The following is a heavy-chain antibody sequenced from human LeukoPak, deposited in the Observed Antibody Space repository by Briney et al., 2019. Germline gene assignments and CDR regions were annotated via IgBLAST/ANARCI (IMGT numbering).Heavy chain of an antibody. D-gene: IGHD3-22*01. CDR3: ARRNPYDSGGYYYAFDY. J-gene: IGHJ4*02. CDR2: IYYSGST. Sequence: PSETLSLTCTVSGGSISSYYWSWIRQPPGKGLEWIGYIYYSGSTNYNPSLKSRVTISVDTSKNQVSLKLRSVTAADTAVYYCARRNPYDSGGYYYAFDYWGQGTLVTVSS. V-gene: IGHV4-59*01. CDR1: GGSISSYY.